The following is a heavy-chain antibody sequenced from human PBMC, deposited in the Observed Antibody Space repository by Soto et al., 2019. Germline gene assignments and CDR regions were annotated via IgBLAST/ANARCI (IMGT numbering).Heavy chain of an antibody. CDR1: GFTVSNNY. J-gene: IGHJ5*01. CDR2: IYVGGYT. V-gene: IGHV3-66*01. Sequence: EVQLVESGGDFVQPGGSLRLSCAASGFTVSNNYMTWVRQAPGKGLEWVSLIYVGGYTYYADSVKGIFTISQDNSKNPLYLQMNSLSAEDTAVYYCAVYAPRHWFDSWGQGTLVTVSS. D-gene: IGHD6-6*01. CDR3: AVYAPRHWFDS.